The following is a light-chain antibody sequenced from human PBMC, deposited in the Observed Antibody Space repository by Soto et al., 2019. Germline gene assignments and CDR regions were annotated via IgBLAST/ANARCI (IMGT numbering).Light chain of an antibody. CDR3: QQSYTTPVT. J-gene: IGKJ1*01. CDR1: QTISSW. Sequence: QITQSPTTLSGSVGDRVTITCRASQTISSWLAWYQQKPGKAPKLLIYAASNLQSGVPSRFSGSGSGTDFTLTISSLQPEDFATYYCQQSYTTPVTFGQGTKVDIK. V-gene: IGKV1-39*01. CDR2: AAS.